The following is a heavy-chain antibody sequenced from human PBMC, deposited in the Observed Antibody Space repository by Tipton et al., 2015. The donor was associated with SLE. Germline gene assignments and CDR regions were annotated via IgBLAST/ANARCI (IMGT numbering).Heavy chain of an antibody. CDR3: ARLHGYSYGLNWFDP. CDR1: DGSISSGSYY. D-gene: IGHD5-18*01. Sequence: VKPSETLSLTCAVSDGSISSGSYYWGWIRQPPGKGLEWIASIYYSGHTNYNPSLKSRVTISVDTSKNQFSLRLTSVIAADTAVYYCARLHGYSYGLNWFDPWGQGTLISVSS. CDR2: IYYSGHT. V-gene: IGHV4-39*07. J-gene: IGHJ5*02.